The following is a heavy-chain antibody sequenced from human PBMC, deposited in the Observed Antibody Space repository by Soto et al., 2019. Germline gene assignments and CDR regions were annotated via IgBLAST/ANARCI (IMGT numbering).Heavy chain of an antibody. CDR3: ANPYCSSTSCYHYYYAMDV. Sequence: GGSLRLSCAASGFTFSSYAMSWVRQAPGKGLEWVSAISGSGGSTVYADSVKGRFTISRDNSKNTLYLQMNSLRVEDTAVYYCANPYCSSTSCYHYYYAMDVWGQGTTVTVSS. V-gene: IGHV3-23*01. J-gene: IGHJ6*02. D-gene: IGHD2-2*01. CDR2: ISGSGGST. CDR1: GFTFSSYA.